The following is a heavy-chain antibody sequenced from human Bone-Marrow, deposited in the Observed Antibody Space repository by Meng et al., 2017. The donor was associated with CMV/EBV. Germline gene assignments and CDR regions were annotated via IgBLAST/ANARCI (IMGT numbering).Heavy chain of an antibody. CDR2: ASHDGSNT. V-gene: IGHV3-30*04. CDR3: ARARVPAAIYQYYFDY. CDR1: AFTFSNYA. Sequence: GESLKISCAASAFTFSNYAMHWVRQAPGKGLEWVAVASHDGSNTYYADSVRGRFTISRDNAKNTLYLQMNSLRAEDTAVYYCARARVPAAIYQYYFDYWGQGTLVTVSS. D-gene: IGHD2-2*02. J-gene: IGHJ4*02.